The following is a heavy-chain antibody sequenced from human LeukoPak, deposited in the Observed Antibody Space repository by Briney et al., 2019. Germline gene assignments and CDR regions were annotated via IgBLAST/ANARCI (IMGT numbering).Heavy chain of an antibody. CDR1: GYTFTSYA. J-gene: IGHJ2*01. Sequence: ASVKVSCKASGYTFTSYAMNWVRQAPGQGLEWMGWINTNTGNPTYAQGFTGRFVSSLDTSVSTAYLQISSLKAEDTAVYYCARDAVVVVPAAMAPGGFDLWGRGTLVTVSS. V-gene: IGHV7-4-1*02. CDR2: INTNTGNP. CDR3: ARDAVVVVPAAMAPGGFDL. D-gene: IGHD2-2*01.